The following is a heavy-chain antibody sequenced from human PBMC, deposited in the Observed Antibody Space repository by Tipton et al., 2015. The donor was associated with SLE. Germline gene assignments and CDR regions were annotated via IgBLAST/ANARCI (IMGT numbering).Heavy chain of an antibody. CDR1: GGSMSTYY. CDR3: ARYSLTNWHLDL. Sequence: LRLSCTVSGGSMSTYYWSWIRLPPGKGLEWIGYIYYSGGTSYNPSLNSRVTISVDTSRNQFSLKLTSVTAADSAVYYCARYSLTNWHLDLWGRGTLDTVSS. J-gene: IGHJ2*01. CDR2: IYYSGGT. D-gene: IGHD2-15*01. V-gene: IGHV4-59*01.